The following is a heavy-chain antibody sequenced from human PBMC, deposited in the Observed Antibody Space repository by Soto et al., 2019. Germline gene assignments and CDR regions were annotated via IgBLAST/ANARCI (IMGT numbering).Heavy chain of an antibody. CDR2: INTDGSKT. J-gene: IGHJ4*02. CDR3: VRDLSRGWPTLDF. CDR1: GFPFSAFW. V-gene: IGHV3-74*01. D-gene: IGHD6-19*01. Sequence: EVQLVESGGGIFRPGESLRLSCVASGFPFSAFWMHWVRQVPGKGLEWVSLINTDGSKTFYADSVKGRFTTSRDNAKNTVYLQMSGLRAEDTANYYCVRDLSRGWPTLDFWGQGALVNVSS.